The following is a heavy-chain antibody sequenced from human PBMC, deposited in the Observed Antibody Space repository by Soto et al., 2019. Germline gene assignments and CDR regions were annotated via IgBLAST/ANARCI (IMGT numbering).Heavy chain of an antibody. V-gene: IGHV1-46*01. D-gene: IGHD6-6*01. CDR3: ARDLSIAARPSHSSY. Sequence: ASVKVSCKASGYTFTSYYMHWVRQAPGQGLEWMGIINPSGGSTSYAQKFQGRVTMTRDTSTSTVYMELSSLRSEDTAVYYCARDLSIAARPSHSSYWGQATVATVSS. J-gene: IGHJ4*02. CDR2: INPSGGST. CDR1: GYTFTSYY.